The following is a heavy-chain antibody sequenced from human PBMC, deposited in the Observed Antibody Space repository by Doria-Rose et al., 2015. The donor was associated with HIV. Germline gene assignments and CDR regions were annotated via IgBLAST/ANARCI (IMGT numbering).Heavy chain of an antibody. Sequence: VSGGSISSGDYYWSWIRQPPGKGLEWIGYIYYSGSTYYNPSLKSRVTISVDTPKNQFSLKLSSVTAADTAVYYCAREEAARPLDYWGQGTLVTVSS. CDR1: GGSISSGDYY. J-gene: IGHJ4*02. CDR3: AREEAARPLDY. CDR2: IYYSGST. V-gene: IGHV4-30-4*08. D-gene: IGHD6-6*01.